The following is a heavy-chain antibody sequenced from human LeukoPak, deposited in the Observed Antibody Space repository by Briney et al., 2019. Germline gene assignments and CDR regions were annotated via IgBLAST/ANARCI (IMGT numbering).Heavy chain of an antibody. CDR2: ISSSSYI. CDR3: ARGGLYYYDSSGYYYFDY. Sequence: GGSLRLSCAASGFTFSSYSMNWVRQAPGKGLEWVSSISSSSYIYYADSVKGRFTISRDNAKNSLYLQMNSLRAEDTAVYYCARGGLYYYDSSGYYYFDYWGQGTLVTVSS. V-gene: IGHV3-21*01. CDR1: GFTFSSYS. J-gene: IGHJ4*02. D-gene: IGHD3-22*01.